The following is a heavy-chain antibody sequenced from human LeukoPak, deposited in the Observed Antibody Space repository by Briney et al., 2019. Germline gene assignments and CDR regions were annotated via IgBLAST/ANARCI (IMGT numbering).Heavy chain of an antibody. Sequence: GGSLRLSCAASGFNFDDHAMHWVRQAPGKGLEWVSGISWNSGTIGYADSVKGRFTISRDSSKNTLFLHMNTLRAEDTAIYYCAKDRTVGASYWYFDLWGRGTLVTVSS. V-gene: IGHV3-9*01. CDR1: GFNFDDHA. J-gene: IGHJ2*01. CDR3: AKDRTVGASYWYFDL. CDR2: ISWNSGTI. D-gene: IGHD1-26*01.